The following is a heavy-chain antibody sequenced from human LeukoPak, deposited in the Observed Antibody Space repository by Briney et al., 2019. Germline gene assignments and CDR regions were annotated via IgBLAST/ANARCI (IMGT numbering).Heavy chain of an antibody. Sequence: PGGSLRLSCAASGFTFSDYYMSWIRQAPGKGLEWVSYISSSGSTIYYADSVKGRFTISRDNAKNSLYLQMNSLRAEDTAVYYCARDQVDSSGWGSYYYYGMDVWGQGTTVTVSS. V-gene: IGHV3-11*01. CDR3: ARDQVDSSGWGSYYYYGMDV. J-gene: IGHJ6*02. CDR1: GFTFSDYY. D-gene: IGHD6-19*01. CDR2: ISSSGSTI.